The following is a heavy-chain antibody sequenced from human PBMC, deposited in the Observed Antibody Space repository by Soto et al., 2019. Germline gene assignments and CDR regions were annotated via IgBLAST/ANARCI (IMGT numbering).Heavy chain of an antibody. J-gene: IGHJ4*02. V-gene: IGHV2-70*01. CDR2: MDWDDDK. Sequence: SGPTLVNPTQPLTLTCTFSGLSRRTSGMCVSWIRQPPGKALEWVAFMDWDDDKYYSTALKTTLTISNPTSKNQVLLTMTNMDPVHTATYSCARLPPAGHNHPFDYWGQGTLVTVSS. CDR1: GLSRRTSGMC. D-gene: IGHD2-2*01. CDR3: ARLPPAGHNHPFDY.